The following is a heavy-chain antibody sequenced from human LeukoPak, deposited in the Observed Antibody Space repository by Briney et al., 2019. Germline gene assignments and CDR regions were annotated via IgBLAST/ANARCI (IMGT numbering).Heavy chain of an antibody. V-gene: IGHV3-21*01. CDR3: ARDRAPEAFDI. CDR2: ISSSSTYI. D-gene: IGHD1-14*01. J-gene: IGHJ3*02. Sequence: GGSLRRSCAASGFTFSNYNMNWVRQAPGKGLEWVSSISSSSTYIYYADSLKGRFTISRDNAKNSLYLQMNSLRAEDTAVYYCARDRAPEAFDIWGQGTMVTVSS. CDR1: GFTFSNYN.